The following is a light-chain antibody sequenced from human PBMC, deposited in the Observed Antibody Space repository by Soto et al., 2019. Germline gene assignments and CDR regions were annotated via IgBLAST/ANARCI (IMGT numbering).Light chain of an antibody. Sequence: QSALTQPASVSGSPGQSITISCTGSSSDVGSYNLVSWYQQHPGKAPKLMIYESGKRPSGVSDRFFVSKSGNTASLTIAGVQADDEADYYCVPFARGTTLVFGGGTKLTVL. J-gene: IGLJ3*02. V-gene: IGLV2-23*01. CDR1: SSDVGSYNL. CDR3: VPFARGTTLV. CDR2: ESG.